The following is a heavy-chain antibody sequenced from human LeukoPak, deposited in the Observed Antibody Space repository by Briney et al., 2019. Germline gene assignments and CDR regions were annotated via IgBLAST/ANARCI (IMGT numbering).Heavy chain of an antibody. D-gene: IGHD3-10*02. J-gene: IGHJ6*04. CDR1: GFSFSSYE. Sequence: GSLRLSCAASGFSFSSYEMNWVRQAPGKGLEWVSYISSSGSTIYYADSVKGRFTISRDNAKNSLYLQMNSLRAEDTAVYYCAELGITMIGGVWGKGTTVTISS. V-gene: IGHV3-48*03. CDR2: ISSSGSTI. CDR3: AELGITMIGGV.